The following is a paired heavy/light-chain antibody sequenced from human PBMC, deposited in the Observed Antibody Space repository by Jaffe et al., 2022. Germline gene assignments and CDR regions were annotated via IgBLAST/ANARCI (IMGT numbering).Heavy chain of an antibody. CDR3: ARGRYSGYVEY. Sequence: QVQLQESGPGLVKPSETLSLTCTVSGDSISNYYWNWIRQPPGKGLEWIGYIYYNGDTNYSPSLQSRVTMSVDTSKNQFSLRLRSVTAADTAVYYCARGRYSGYVEYWGQGILVTVSS. D-gene: IGHD5-12*01. CDR2: IYYNGDT. V-gene: IGHV4-59*01. CDR1: GDSISNYY. J-gene: IGHJ4*02.
Light chain of an antibody. Sequence: QSALTQPRSVSGSPGQSVTISCTGTSSDVGAYNYVSWYQQHPGKAPKLMIYDVNKRPSGVPDRFSGSKSGNTASLTVSGLHAEDEADYYCWSYAGSYTYVVFGGGTKLTVL. CDR1: SSDVGAYNY. CDR2: DVN. V-gene: IGLV2-11*01. J-gene: IGLJ2*01. CDR3: WSYAGSYTYVV.